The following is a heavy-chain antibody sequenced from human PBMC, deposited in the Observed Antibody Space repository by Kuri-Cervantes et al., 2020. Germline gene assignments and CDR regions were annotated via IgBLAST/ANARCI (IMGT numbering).Heavy chain of an antibody. V-gene: IGHV1-18*01. CDR3: ARGAYCSGGSCYSVWDGPAFDI. D-gene: IGHD2-15*01. Sequence: ASVKVSCKASGYTFTSYGISWVRQAPGQGLEWRGWISAYNGNTNYAQKLQGRVTMTTDTSTSTAYMELRSLRSDDTAVYYCARGAYCSGGSCYSVWDGPAFDIWGQGTMVTVSS. CDR2: ISAYNGNT. J-gene: IGHJ3*02. CDR1: GYTFTSYG.